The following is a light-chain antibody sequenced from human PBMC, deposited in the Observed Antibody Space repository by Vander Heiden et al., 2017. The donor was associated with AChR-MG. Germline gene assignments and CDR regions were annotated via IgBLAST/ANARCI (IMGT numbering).Light chain of an antibody. CDR2: GTS. V-gene: IGKV3-20*01. CDR1: QSVSSSY. CDR3: QQYNTSPLT. Sequence: EIVLTQSPGTLSLSPGERAILSCRASQSVSSSYLAWYQQRPGQAPRLLIYGTSTRATGIPDRFSGSGSGTDFTLTISRLEPEDFAMYYCQQYNTSPLTFGGGTKVEV. J-gene: IGKJ4*01.